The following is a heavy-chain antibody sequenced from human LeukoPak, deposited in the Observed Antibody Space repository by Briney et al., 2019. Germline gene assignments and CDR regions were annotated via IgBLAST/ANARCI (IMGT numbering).Heavy chain of an antibody. CDR1: GLTISNNF. V-gene: IGHV3-66*01. J-gene: IGHJ1*01. CDR2: IYSGGST. D-gene: IGHD3-10*01. Sequence: AGGSLRLSCAASGLTISNNFMGWVRQAPGKGLEWVSLIYSGGSTYSADSVKGRFTISRDNPKNTLHLQMNSLRAEDTAVYYCARDTDYYGSGRHGYFDHWGQGTLVTVSS. CDR3: ARDTDYYGSGRHGYFDH.